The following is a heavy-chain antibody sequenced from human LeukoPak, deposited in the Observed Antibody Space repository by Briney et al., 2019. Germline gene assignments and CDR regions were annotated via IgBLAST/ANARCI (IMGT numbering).Heavy chain of an antibody. Sequence: GASVKVSCKASGYTFTSYGISWVRQAPGQGLEWMGWISAYNGNTNYAQKLQGRVTMTTDTSTSTAYMELRSLRSDDTAVYYCARERRSSITIFGVAPPFDYWGQGTLVTVSS. J-gene: IGHJ4*02. CDR2: ISAYNGNT. CDR3: ARERRSSITIFGVAPPFDY. CDR1: GYTFTSYG. D-gene: IGHD3-3*01. V-gene: IGHV1-18*01.